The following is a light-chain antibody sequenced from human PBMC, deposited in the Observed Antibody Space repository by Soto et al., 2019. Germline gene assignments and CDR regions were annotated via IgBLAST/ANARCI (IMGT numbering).Light chain of an antibody. CDR3: QQRSNWLT. Sequence: EIVLTQSPATLSLSPGERATLSCRASQNVSSYLAWYQQKPGQAPRLLIYDTSNRATGIPARFSGSGPGTDFTLTISSLEPEDFAVYYCQQRSNWLTFGGGTKVEIK. CDR1: QNVSSY. V-gene: IGKV3D-11*02. J-gene: IGKJ4*01. CDR2: DTS.